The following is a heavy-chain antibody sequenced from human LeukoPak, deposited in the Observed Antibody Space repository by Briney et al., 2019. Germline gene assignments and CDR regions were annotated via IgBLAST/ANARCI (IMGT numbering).Heavy chain of an antibody. J-gene: IGHJ4*02. Sequence: GGSLRLSCAASGFTFSNYWMSWVRQAPGKGLEWVANIKQDGSEKNYVDSVKGRFIISRDNAKNSLYLQMNTLRADDTAVYYCARDGFGTGSNWGQGTLVTVSS. CDR3: ARDGFGTGSN. CDR2: IKQDGSEK. CDR1: GFTFSNYW. V-gene: IGHV3-7*03. D-gene: IGHD3-16*01.